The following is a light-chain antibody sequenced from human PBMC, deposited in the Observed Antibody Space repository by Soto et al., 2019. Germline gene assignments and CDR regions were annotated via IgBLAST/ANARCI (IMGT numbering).Light chain of an antibody. V-gene: IGKV3-20*01. CDR1: QSVSSTY. J-gene: IGKJ3*01. Sequence: EIVLTQSPGTLSLSPGERATLSCRASQSVSSTYLAWYQQKHGQAPSLLIYGASSRASGIPDRFSGSGSGTDFTLTISRLDPEDFAVYYCQQYGRSSLTFGPGTKVDIK. CDR3: QQYGRSSLT. CDR2: GAS.